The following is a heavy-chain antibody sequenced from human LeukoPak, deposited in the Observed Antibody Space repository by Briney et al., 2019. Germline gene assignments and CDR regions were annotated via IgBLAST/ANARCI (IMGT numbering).Heavy chain of an antibody. Sequence: GGSLRLSCAASGFTFRNNWMNWVRQAPGKGLEWVANIKKDGSEKYYVDSVKGRFTISRDNAKNSLYLQMNSLRTEDTALYYFAKGEDYDYVVKGNYFDYWGQGTLVTVSS. CDR3: AKGEDYDYVVKGNYFDY. J-gene: IGHJ4*02. V-gene: IGHV3-7*03. D-gene: IGHD3-16*01. CDR1: GFTFRNNW. CDR2: IKKDGSEK.